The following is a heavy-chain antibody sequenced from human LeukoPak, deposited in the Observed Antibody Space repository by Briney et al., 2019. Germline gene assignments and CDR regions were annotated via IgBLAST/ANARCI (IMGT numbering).Heavy chain of an antibody. CDR3: ARRSYGDYIDYFDF. V-gene: IGHV5-51*01. Sequence: GESLKISCKGSGYKFTNYWIAWVRQLPGKGLEWMGIIYPGDSDTRYSPSFQGQVTMSADKSISTAYLQWSSLKASDTAIYYCARRSYGDYIDYFDFWGQGTLVTVSS. D-gene: IGHD4-17*01. CDR2: IYPGDSDT. J-gene: IGHJ4*02. CDR1: GYKFTNYW.